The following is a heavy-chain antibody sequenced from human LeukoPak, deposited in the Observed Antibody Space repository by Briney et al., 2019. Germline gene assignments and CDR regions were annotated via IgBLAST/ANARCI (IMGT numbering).Heavy chain of an antibody. Sequence: GGSLRLSCAASGFPVDSNYMNWVRQAPGKGLEWVSVLYEDGRIYYADSVKGRFTISRDTSKHILSLQLNGLRAEDTAVYYCARGGGYYPIDYWGQGTLVTVSS. V-gene: IGHV3-53*01. CDR1: GFPVDSNY. J-gene: IGHJ4*02. CDR3: ARGGGYYPIDY. D-gene: IGHD2-15*01. CDR2: LYEDGRI.